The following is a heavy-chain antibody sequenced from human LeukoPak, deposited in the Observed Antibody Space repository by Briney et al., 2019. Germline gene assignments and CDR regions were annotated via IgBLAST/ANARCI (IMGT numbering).Heavy chain of an antibody. CDR3: VRAHIKVRGVTSY. V-gene: IGHV1-2*02. CDR1: GYTFTGYY. J-gene: IGHJ4*02. CDR2: INPNSGGT. D-gene: IGHD3-10*01. Sequence: ASVKVSCKASGYTFTGYYMHWVRQAPGQGLEWMGWINPNSGGTNYAQKFQGRVTMTRDTSISTAYMELSRLRSDDTAVYYCVRAHIKVRGVTSYWGQGTLVTVSS.